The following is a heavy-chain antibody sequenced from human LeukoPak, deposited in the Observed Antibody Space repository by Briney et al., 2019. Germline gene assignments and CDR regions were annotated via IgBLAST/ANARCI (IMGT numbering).Heavy chain of an antibody. CDR1: GFTVGTKH. CDR2: LYSGGDT. V-gene: IGHV3-53*01. Sequence: GGSLRLSCAASGFTVGTKHMNWVRQAPGKGLEWVSILYSGGDTYYADSVKGRFTISRDNSRNTLSLQMNSLRVEDTAVYYCARVGDHYHWNFDLWGRGTLVTVSS. D-gene: IGHD3-10*01. J-gene: IGHJ2*01. CDR3: ARVGDHYHWNFDL.